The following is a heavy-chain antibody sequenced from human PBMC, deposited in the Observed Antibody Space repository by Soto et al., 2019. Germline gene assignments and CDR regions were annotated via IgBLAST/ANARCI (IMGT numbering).Heavy chain of an antibody. V-gene: IGHV3-48*01. J-gene: IGHJ4*02. CDR2: ISSSSSTI. CDR3: ASEGHYDYIWGSYRYIGYYFDY. CDR1: GFTFSSYS. Sequence: GGSLRLSCAASGFTFSSYSMNWVRQAPGKGLEWVSYISSSSSTIYYADSVKGRFNISRENAKNSMYLQMNSLRAEETAVYYCASEGHYDYIWGSYRYIGYYFDYWGQGTLVTVSS. D-gene: IGHD3-16*02.